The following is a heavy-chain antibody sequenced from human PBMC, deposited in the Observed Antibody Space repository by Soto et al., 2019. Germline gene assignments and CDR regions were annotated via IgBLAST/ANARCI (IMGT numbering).Heavy chain of an antibody. Sequence: QITLKESGPTLVKPTQTLTLNCIFSGFSFSADGVGVGWIRQPPGKALEWLALIYWDDDTRYRPSLKSRLTITKDSSKNQVVLTMTNMDPLDTATYYCAHAFGGTSWPNDAFDVWGQGTVATVSS. J-gene: IGHJ3*01. D-gene: IGHD3-16*01. CDR2: IYWDDDT. CDR1: GFSFSADGVG. CDR3: AHAFGGTSWPNDAFDV. V-gene: IGHV2-5*02.